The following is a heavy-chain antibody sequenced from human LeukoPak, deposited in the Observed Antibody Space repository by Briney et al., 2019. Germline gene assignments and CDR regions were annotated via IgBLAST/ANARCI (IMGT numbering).Heavy chain of an antibody. Sequence: PGGSLRLSCAASGFTFSSYEMNWVRQAPGKGHERDSYISSSGNTIFYADTVKGRFTISRDNAKNSLYLQMNYLRAEDTAVYYCARGEANSVWGKGTTVTVSS. CDR1: GFTFSSYE. J-gene: IGHJ6*04. V-gene: IGHV3-48*03. CDR2: ISSSGNTI. CDR3: ARGEANSV. D-gene: IGHD1-26*01.